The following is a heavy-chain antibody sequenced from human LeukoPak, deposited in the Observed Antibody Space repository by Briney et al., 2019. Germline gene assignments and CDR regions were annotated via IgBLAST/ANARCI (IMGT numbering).Heavy chain of an antibody. Sequence: PSETLSLTCTVSGGSISSGSYYWSWIRQPAGKGLEWIGRIYTSGSTNYNPSLKSRVTISVDTSKNQFSLKLSSVTAADTAVYYCARQTRITIFGVVKGAFGAFDIWGQGTMVTVSS. CDR3: ARQTRITIFGVVKGAFGAFDI. V-gene: IGHV4-61*02. CDR1: GGSISSGSYY. CDR2: IYTSGST. J-gene: IGHJ3*02. D-gene: IGHD3-3*01.